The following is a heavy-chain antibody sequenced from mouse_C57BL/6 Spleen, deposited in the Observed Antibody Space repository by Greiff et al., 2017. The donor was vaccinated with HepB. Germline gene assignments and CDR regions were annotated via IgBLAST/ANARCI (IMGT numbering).Heavy chain of an antibody. CDR3: TTGGKYVFDY. D-gene: IGHD2-1*01. CDR2: IDPENGDT. Sequence: EVQLQQSGAELVRPGASVKLSCTASGFNIKDDYMHWVKQRPEQGLEWIGWIDPENGDTEYASKFQGKATITADTSSNTAYLQLSSLTSEDTAVYYCTTGGKYVFDYWGQGTTLTVSS. J-gene: IGHJ2*01. V-gene: IGHV14-4*01. CDR1: GFNIKDDY.